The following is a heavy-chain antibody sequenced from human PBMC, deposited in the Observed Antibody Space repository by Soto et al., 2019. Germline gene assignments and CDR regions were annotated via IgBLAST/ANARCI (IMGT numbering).Heavy chain of an antibody. D-gene: IGHD2-15*01. CDR1: GFTFSSYA. Sequence: QVQLVESGGGVVQPGRSLRLSCAASGFTFSSYAMHLVRQAPGKGLEWVAVISYDGSNKYYADSVKGRFTISRDNSKNSLYLQMNSLRAEDTAVYYCAREGYCSGGSCYDGHYYYYGSDFWGQGTTVTVSS. V-gene: IGHV3-30-3*01. J-gene: IGHJ6*02. CDR3: AREGYCSGGSCYDGHYYYYGSDF. CDR2: ISYDGSNK.